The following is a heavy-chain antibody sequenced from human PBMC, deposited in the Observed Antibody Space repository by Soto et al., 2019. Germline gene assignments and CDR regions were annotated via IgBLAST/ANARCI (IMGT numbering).Heavy chain of an antibody. V-gene: IGHV3-21*06. Sequence: GGSLRLSCATSGFRFSISDMTLVRQSPGKGLEYVSSINYSGRYMFYAGSLRGRFTVSRDNAKNSLYLQMNSLRAEDTAVYYCAIKSSSDSPGHDYFDYWGQGKIVTVSS. CDR3: AIKSSSDSPGHDYFDY. CDR2: INYSGRYM. D-gene: IGHD3-22*01. CDR1: GFRFSISD. J-gene: IGHJ4*02.